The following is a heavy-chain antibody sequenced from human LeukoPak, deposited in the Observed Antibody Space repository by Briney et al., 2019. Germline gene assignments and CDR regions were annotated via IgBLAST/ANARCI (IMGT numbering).Heavy chain of an antibody. J-gene: IGHJ1*01. CDR1: GFTFSSYG. D-gene: IGHD6-13*01. CDR3: AKVNGYSSSWYPEYFQH. V-gene: IGHV3-30*02. Sequence: GGSLRLSCAASGFTFSSYGVHWVRQAPGKGLEWVAFIRYDGSNKYYADSVKGRFTISRDNSKNTLYLQMNSLRAEDTAVYYCAKVNGYSSSWYPEYFQHWGQGTLVTVSS. CDR2: IRYDGSNK.